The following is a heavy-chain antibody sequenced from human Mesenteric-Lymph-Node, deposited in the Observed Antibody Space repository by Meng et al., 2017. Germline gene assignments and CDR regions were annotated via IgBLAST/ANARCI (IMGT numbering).Heavy chain of an antibody. V-gene: IGHV3-23*04. CDR1: GFAFSNYK. CDR2: ISGSGDNT. Sequence: EVQLVESGGGLVKPGGSLRLSCAASGFAFSNYKMKWVRQAPGKGLEWVSSISGSGDNTYYADSVKGRFTVSRDNSKNTLFLQMNSLRAEDTAVYYCATVQVTAGYWGQGTLVTVSS. CDR3: ATVQVTAGY. D-gene: IGHD2-21*02. J-gene: IGHJ4*02.